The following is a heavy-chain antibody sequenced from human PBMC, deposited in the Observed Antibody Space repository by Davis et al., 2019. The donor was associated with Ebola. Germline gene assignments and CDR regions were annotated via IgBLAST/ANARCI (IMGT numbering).Heavy chain of an antibody. D-gene: IGHD6-13*01. J-gene: IGHJ4*02. V-gene: IGHV3-74*01. Sequence: HTGGSLRLSCAASGFTFSNYWMHWVRQAPGKGLVWVSRLNTDGSGTTYADSVKGRFTISRDNAKNTLYLQMNSLRAEDTAIYYCGRGPYPGYSSSWIDYWGQGTLVTVSS. CDR3: GRGPYPGYSSSWIDY. CDR1: GFTFSNYW. CDR2: LNTDGSGT.